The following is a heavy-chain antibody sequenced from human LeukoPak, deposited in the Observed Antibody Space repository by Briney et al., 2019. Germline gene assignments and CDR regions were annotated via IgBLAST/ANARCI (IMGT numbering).Heavy chain of an antibody. J-gene: IGHJ4*02. CDR2: IWSDGSNK. V-gene: IGHV3-33*01. CDR3: ARESGDHFCDY. D-gene: IGHD2-21*01. CDR1: GFTFSSSV. Sequence: PGRSLRLSCAASGFTFSSSVMHWVRQAPGKGLEWVAAIWSDGSNKYYADSVKGRFTISGDNSKNTLYLQMNSLRAEDTAVYYCARESGDHFCDYWGQGTLLTVSS.